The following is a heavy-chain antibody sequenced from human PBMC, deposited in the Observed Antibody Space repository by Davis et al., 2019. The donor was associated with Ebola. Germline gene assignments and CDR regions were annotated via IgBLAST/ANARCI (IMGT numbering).Heavy chain of an antibody. CDR1: GYTFTSYG. CDR2: ISAYNGNT. D-gene: IGHD3-10*01. CDR3: ARALRVGFDY. J-gene: IGHJ4*02. Sequence: ASVKVSCKASGYTFTSYGISWVRQAPGQGLEWMGWISAYNGNTNYAQKLQGRATITRDTSASTAYMELSSLRSEDTAVYYCARALRVGFDYWGQGTLVTVSS. V-gene: IGHV1-18*01.